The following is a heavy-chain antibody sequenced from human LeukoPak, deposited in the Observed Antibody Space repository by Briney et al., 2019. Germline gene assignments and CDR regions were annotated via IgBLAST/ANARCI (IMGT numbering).Heavy chain of an antibody. CDR1: GGSISSYY. V-gene: IGHV4-4*07. D-gene: IGHD3-16*02. J-gene: IGHJ4*02. CDR3: ARLPRGYDYVWGSYRYEGQFDY. Sequence: SETLSLTCTVSGGSISSYYWRWIRQPAGRGLEWIGRIYTSGSTNYNPSLNSRVTISVDTSKNQVPLKLGSVTAADTAVYYCARLPRGYDYVWGSYRYEGQFDYWSQGTLVTVSS. CDR2: IYTSGST.